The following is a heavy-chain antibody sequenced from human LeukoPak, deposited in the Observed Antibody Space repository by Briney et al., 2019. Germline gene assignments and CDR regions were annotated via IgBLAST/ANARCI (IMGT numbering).Heavy chain of an antibody. J-gene: IGHJ4*02. V-gene: IGHV4-39*01. CDR2: IYYSGST. CDR3: ASSSYGDYPY. D-gene: IGHD4-17*01. Sequence: SETLSLTCTVSGGSISSSSYYWGWIRQPPGKGLEWIGSIYYSGSTYYNPSLKSRVTIPVDTSKNQFSLKLSSVTAADTAVYYCASSSYGDYPYWGQGTLVTVSS. CDR1: GGSISSSSYY.